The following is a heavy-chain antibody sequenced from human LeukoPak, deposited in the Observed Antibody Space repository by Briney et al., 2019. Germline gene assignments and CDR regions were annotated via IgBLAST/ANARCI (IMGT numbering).Heavy chain of an antibody. V-gene: IGHV4-4*09. CDR3: ARRVISEFSIDKGNWLDP. D-gene: IGHD3-3*02. Sequence: SETLSLTCTVSGGSISNYYWNWIRQSPGRGLEWIGYILSSGSTHHNPSLTSRISLSVDTSKNQFSLKLSSVTAADTAVYYCARRVISEFSIDKGNWLDPWGQGTLVTVSS. CDR1: GGSISNYY. CDR2: ILSSGST. J-gene: IGHJ5*02.